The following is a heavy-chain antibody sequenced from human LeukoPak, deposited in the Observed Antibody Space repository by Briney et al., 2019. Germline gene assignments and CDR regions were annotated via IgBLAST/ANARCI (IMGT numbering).Heavy chain of an antibody. CDR1: GYTFTGYY. V-gene: IGHV1-2*02. CDR3: ATGFSRTWYFDL. Sequence: ASVKVSCKASGYTFTGYYMHWVRQAPGQGLEWMGWINPNSGGTSYAQKFQGRVTMTRDTSISTAYMELSRLRSEDTAVYYCATGFSRTWYFDLWGRGTLVTVSS. J-gene: IGHJ2*01. CDR2: INPNSGGT.